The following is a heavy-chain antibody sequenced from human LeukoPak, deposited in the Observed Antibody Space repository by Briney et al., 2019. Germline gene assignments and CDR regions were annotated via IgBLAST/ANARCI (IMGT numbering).Heavy chain of an antibody. J-gene: IGHJ4*02. CDR1: GGSISSGDYY. CDR3: ARANWGFNGYYFDY. V-gene: IGHV4-30-4*01. D-gene: IGHD7-27*01. CDR2: IYYSGST. Sequence: SETLSPTCTVSGGSISSGDYYWSWIRQPPGKGLEWIGYIYYSGSTYYNPSLKSRVTISVDTSKNQFSLKLSSVTAADTAVYYCARANWGFNGYYFDYWGQGTLVTVSS.